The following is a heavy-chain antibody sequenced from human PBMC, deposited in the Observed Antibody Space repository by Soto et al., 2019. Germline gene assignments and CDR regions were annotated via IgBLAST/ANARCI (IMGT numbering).Heavy chain of an antibody. CDR1: GDTFSSYA. D-gene: IGHD2-21*01. Sequence: QVQLVQSGAEVKKPGSSVKVSCKASGDTFSSYAISWVRQAPGLGLEWMGGIIPVYGTTNYAQKFQDRVTITADESTTTAYMELSSLRSEDTAVYFCVRDIPWVCGGGSCSSEETDNTLDVWGQGTTVSVSS. V-gene: IGHV1-69*01. CDR2: IIPVYGTT. CDR3: VRDIPWVCGGGSCSSEETDNTLDV. J-gene: IGHJ6*02.